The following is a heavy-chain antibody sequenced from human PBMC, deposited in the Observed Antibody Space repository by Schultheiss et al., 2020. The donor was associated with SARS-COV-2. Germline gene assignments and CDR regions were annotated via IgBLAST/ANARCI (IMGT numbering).Heavy chain of an antibody. J-gene: IGHJ3*02. V-gene: IGHV3-30*03. CDR3: ARVSSSWLGAFDI. D-gene: IGHD6-13*01. Sequence: GGSLRLSCAASGFTFSSYGMHWVRQAPGKGLEWVAVISYDGSNKYYADSVKGRFTISRDNSKNTLYLQMGSLRAEDMAVYYCARVSSSWLGAFDIWGQGTMVTVSS. CDR1: GFTFSSYG. CDR2: ISYDGSNK.